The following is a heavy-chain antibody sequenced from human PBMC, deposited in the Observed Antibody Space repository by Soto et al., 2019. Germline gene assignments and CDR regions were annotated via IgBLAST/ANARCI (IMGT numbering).Heavy chain of an antibody. CDR2: TYYRSKWYN. Sequence: QVQLQQSGPGLVKPSQTLSLTCAMSGDSVFSNSAAWNWIRQSPSRGLEWLGRTYYRSKWYNDYAVSVSSRITIIPDTSNYQFSLHLNFVTPDDTAVYYCARDLSGFFQHWGLGTLVTVSS. J-gene: IGHJ1*01. CDR3: ARDLSGFFQH. CDR1: GDSVFSNSAA. D-gene: IGHD3-3*02. V-gene: IGHV6-1*01.